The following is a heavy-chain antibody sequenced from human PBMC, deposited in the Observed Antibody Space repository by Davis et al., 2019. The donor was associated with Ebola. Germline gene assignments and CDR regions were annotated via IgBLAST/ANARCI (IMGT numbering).Heavy chain of an antibody. D-gene: IGHD2-15*01. J-gene: IGHJ6*02. CDR2: ISSSSSYI. Sequence: PGGSLRLSCAASGFTFSSYSMNWVRQAPGKGLEWVSSISSSSSYIYYADSVKGRFTISRDNAKNSLYLQMNSLRAEDTAVYYCARSPDIVVVVAGLRYYGMDVWGQGTTVTVSS. CDR3: ARSPDIVVVVAGLRYYGMDV. V-gene: IGHV3-21*01. CDR1: GFTFSSYS.